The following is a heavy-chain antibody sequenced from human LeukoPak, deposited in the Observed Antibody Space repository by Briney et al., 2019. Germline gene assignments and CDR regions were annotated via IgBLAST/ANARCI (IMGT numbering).Heavy chain of an antibody. CDR3: ARDLRGYSYGLLDY. V-gene: IGHV1-2*04. CDR1: GYTFTGYY. CDR2: INPNSGGT. D-gene: IGHD5-18*01. Sequence: GASVKVSCKASGYTFTGYYMHWVRRAPGQGLEWMGWINPNSGGTNYAQKFQGWVTMTRDTSISTAYMELSSLRSEDTAVYYCARDLRGYSYGLLDYWGQGTLVTVSS. J-gene: IGHJ4*02.